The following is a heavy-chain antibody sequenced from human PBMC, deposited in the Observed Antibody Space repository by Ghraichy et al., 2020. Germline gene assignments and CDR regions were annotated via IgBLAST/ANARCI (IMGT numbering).Heavy chain of an antibody. V-gene: IGHV3-7*01. D-gene: IGHD3-10*01. CDR3: ARSAYYYGHSDYGGDF. CDR1: GFTLSNYW. Sequence: GGSLRLSCAASGFTLSNYWMSWVRQAPGKGLEWVANIKQDGGEKYYVDSVKGRFTISRDNTRNFLYLQMNSLRAEDTAVYYCARSAYYYGHSDYGGDFWGQGTLVTVSS. J-gene: IGHJ4*02. CDR2: IKQDGGEK.